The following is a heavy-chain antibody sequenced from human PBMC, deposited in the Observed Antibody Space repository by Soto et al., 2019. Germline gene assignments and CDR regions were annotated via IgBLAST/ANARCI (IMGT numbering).Heavy chain of an antibody. J-gene: IGHJ4*01. CDR2: IYYSGST. D-gene: IGHD2-21*01. CDR1: GGSISSGDYY. Sequence: TLSLTCTVSGGSISSGDYYWSWIRQPPGKGLEWIGYIYYSGSTYYNPSLKSRVTISVDTSKNQFSLKLSSVTAADTAVYYCARDASGGEIYDHWGHGTLVIVS. CDR3: ARDASGGEIYDH. V-gene: IGHV4-30-4*01.